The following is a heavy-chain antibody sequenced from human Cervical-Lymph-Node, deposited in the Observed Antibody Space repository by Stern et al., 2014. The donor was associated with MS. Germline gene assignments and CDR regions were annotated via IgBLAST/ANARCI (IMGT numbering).Heavy chain of an antibody. CDR1: GFSLSADGVG. J-gene: IGHJ6*02. Sequence: ESGPSLVRPTQTLTLTCTVSGFSLSADGVGVGWIRQAPGKALEWLALIYWDDDDRYSHSLKNRLAIRKDTSKNQVVLTMTDMDPEDTGTYYCAHSFGSVSGTYSGLDVWGQGTTVTVS. CDR3: AHSFGSVSGTYSGLDV. D-gene: IGHD1-7*01. V-gene: IGHV2-5*02. CDR2: IYWDDDD.